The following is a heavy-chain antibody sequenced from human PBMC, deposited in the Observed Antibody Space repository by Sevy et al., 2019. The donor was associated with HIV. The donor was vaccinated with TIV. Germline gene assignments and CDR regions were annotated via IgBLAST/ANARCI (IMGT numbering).Heavy chain of an antibody. D-gene: IGHD1-1*01. Sequence: GGSLRLSCAASGFTFSRYSVNWVRQAPGKGLEWVSYISSSGTDIYYGDSVKSRFTISRDNAKNSLYLQMNSLRDEDTATYDCASGKLCGTTRSRREGEYFQHWGQGTLVTVSS. CDR1: GFTFSRYS. CDR2: ISSSGTDI. J-gene: IGHJ1*01. V-gene: IGHV3-48*02. CDR3: ASGKLCGTTRSRREGEYFQH.